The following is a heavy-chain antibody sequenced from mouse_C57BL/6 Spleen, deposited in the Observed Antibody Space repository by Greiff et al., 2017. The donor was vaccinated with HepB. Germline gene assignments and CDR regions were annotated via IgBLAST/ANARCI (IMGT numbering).Heavy chain of an antibody. CDR2: INPYNGGT. CDR1: GYTFTDYY. V-gene: IGHV1-19*01. J-gene: IGHJ3*01. Sequence: EVQLQQSGPVLVKPGASVKMSCKASGYTFTDYYMNWVKQSHGKSLEWIGVINPYNGGTSYNQKFKGKATLTVDKSASTAYMELNSLTSEDSAVYYCAREDYASFAYWGQGTLVTVSA. D-gene: IGHD2-4*01. CDR3: AREDYASFAY.